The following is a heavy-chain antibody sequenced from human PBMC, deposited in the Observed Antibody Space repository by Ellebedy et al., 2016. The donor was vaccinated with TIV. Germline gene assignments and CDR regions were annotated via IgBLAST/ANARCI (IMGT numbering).Heavy chain of an antibody. CDR3: AMTNGWQYFQR. J-gene: IGHJ1*01. V-gene: IGHV3-74*01. D-gene: IGHD6-19*01. Sequence: GESLKISCAASGFTFSTYWMHWVRQAPGKGLVWVSRINGDESITNHADSVKGRFTISRDNAKNTLYLQINSLRAEDTAVYYCAMTNGWQYFQRWGQGTLVTVSS. CDR1: GFTFSTYW. CDR2: INGDESIT.